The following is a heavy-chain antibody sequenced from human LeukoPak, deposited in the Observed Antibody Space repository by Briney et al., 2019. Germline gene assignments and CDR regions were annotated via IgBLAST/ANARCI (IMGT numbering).Heavy chain of an antibody. CDR1: GFTFGDYA. V-gene: IGHV3-49*04. J-gene: IGHJ4*02. Sequence: PGGSLRLSCTASGFTFGDYAMSWVRQAPGKGLEWVGFIRSKAYGGTTEYAASVKGRFTISRDDSKSIAYLQMNSLKTEDTAVYYCTRALVPAVWFGELLGYWGQGTLVTVSS. CDR2: IRSKAYGGTT. CDR3: TRALVPAVWFGELLGY. D-gene: IGHD3-10*01.